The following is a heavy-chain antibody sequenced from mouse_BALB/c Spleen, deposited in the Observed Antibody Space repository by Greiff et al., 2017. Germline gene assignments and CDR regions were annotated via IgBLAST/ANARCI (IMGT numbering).Heavy chain of an antibody. CDR3: TRNYYGSFDY. V-gene: IGHV6-6*02. J-gene: IGHJ2*01. CDR1: GFTFSNYW. D-gene: IGHD1-1*01. Sequence: EVKVVESGGGLVQPGGSMKLSCAASGFTFSNYWMNWVRQSPEKGLEWVAEIRLKSNNYATHYAESVKGRFTISRDDSKSSVYLQMNNLRAEDTVIDYCTRNYYGSFDYWGQGTTLTVSS. CDR2: IRLKSNNYAT.